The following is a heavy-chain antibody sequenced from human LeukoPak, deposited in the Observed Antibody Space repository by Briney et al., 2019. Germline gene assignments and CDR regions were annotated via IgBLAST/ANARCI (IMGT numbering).Heavy chain of an antibody. Sequence: GGSLRLSCTVSGFTVSSNSMSWVRQAPGKGLEWVSFIYSDNTHYSDSVKGRFTISRDNSMNTLYLQMNSLRAEDTAVYYCAKDDRIQTRRYSYNYWGQGTLVTVSS. CDR2: IYSDNT. CDR3: AKDDRIQTRRYSYNY. J-gene: IGHJ4*02. D-gene: IGHD5-18*01. V-gene: IGHV3-53*01. CDR1: GFTVSSNS.